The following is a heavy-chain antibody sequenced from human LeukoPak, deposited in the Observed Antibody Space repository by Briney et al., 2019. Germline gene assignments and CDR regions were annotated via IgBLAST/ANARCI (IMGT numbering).Heavy chain of an antibody. CDR1: GGSISSSSYY. V-gene: IGHV4-39*01. Sequence: SETLSLTCTVSGGSISSSSYYWGWTRQPPGKGLEWIGSIYYSGSTYYNPSLKSRVTISVDTSKNQLSLKLSSVTAADTAVYYCASARTSSRSWFTFDYWGQGTLVTVSS. J-gene: IGHJ4*02. D-gene: IGHD6-13*01. CDR3: ASARTSSRSWFTFDY. CDR2: IYYSGST.